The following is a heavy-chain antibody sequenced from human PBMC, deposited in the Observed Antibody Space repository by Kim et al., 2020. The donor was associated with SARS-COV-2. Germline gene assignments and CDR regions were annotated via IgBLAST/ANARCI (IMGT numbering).Heavy chain of an antibody. CDR1: GFTFNKYW. D-gene: IGHD3-10*01. Sequence: GGSLRLSCVASGFTFNKYWMHWVRQPPGKGLVWVSRINFDGTRKYYADSAKGRFTICRDNAKNTLYLKMNSLRADDTAVYYCARRRYYGSGGFDYWGQGTLVTVSS. J-gene: IGHJ4*02. CDR3: ARRRYYGSGGFDY. CDR2: INFDGTRK. V-gene: IGHV3-74*01.